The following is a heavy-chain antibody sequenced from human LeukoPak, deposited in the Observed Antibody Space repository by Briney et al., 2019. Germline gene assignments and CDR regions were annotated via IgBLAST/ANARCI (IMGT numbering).Heavy chain of an antibody. Sequence: ASVKVSCKTSGFTFSNSAIQWVRQARGQRLEWIGWIIVGNGRTHYAQNLQERISITRDMSTNTAYMELSSLRSDDTAVYYCAAELYSGTYGRCCSFAFWGQGTQVTVSS. CDR1: GFTFSNSA. D-gene: IGHD1-26*01. CDR3: AAELYSGTYGRCCSFAF. CDR2: IIVGNGRT. J-gene: IGHJ4*02. V-gene: IGHV1-58*02.